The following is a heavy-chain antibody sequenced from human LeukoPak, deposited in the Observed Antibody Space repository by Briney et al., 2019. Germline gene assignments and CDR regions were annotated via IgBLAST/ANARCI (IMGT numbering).Heavy chain of an antibody. CDR2: IWHDGSNK. J-gene: IGHJ4*01. CDR1: GFTFSNYG. D-gene: IGHD6-13*01. V-gene: IGHV3-33*01. Sequence: PGGSLRLSCAASGFTFSNYGMHWVRQAPGKGLEWVAVIWHDGSNKYYADSVKGRFTISRDNSKNTLYLQMNSLRAEDSAVYYCARDGTAAGLYFDLWGQGTLVTVSS. CDR3: ARDGTAAGLYFDL.